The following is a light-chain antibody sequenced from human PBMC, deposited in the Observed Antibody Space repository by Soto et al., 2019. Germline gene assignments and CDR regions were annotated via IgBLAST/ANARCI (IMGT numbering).Light chain of an antibody. V-gene: IGKV4-1*01. CDR2: WAS. J-gene: IGKJ1*01. CDR3: QQYYSPPWT. Sequence: DIVMTQSPDSLAVSLGERATINCKSSQSVLFSSNNKNYLAWYQQKPGQSPKLLIYWASTRESGVPDRFSGSGSGTDFTLTISSLQAADVEVYFCQQYYSPPWTFGPGTKV. CDR1: QSVLFSSNNKNY.